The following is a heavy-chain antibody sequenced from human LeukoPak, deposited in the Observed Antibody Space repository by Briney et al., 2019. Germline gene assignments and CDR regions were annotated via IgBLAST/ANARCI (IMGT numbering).Heavy chain of an antibody. CDR3: AREARYYYGSGSYYTDGFDY. CDR2: ISYDGSNK. J-gene: IGHJ4*02. CDR1: GFTFSSYA. V-gene: IGHV3-30*14. Sequence: GGSLRLSCAASGFTFSSYAMHWVRQAPGKGLEWVAVISYDGSNKYYADSVKGRFTISRDNSKNTLYLQMNSLRAEDTAVYYCAREARYYYGSGSYYTDGFDYWGQGTLVTVSS. D-gene: IGHD3-10*01.